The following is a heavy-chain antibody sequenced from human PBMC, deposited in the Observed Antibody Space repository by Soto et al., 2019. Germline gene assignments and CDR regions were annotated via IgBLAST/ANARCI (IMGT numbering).Heavy chain of an antibody. J-gene: IGHJ2*01. CDR3: ARFTSSIAARPSWYFDL. D-gene: IGHD6-6*01. V-gene: IGHV5-51*01. CDR1: GYSFTSYW. CDR2: IYPGDSDT. Sequence: GESLKISCKGSGYSFTSYWIGWVRQMPGKGLEWMGIIYPGDSDTRYSPSFQGQVTISADKSISTAYLQWSSLKASDTAMYYCARFTSSIAARPSWYFDLWGRGTLVTVSS.